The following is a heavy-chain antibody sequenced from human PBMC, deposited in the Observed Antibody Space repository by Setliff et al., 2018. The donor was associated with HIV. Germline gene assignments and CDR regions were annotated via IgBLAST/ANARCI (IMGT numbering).Heavy chain of an antibody. D-gene: IGHD7-27*01. CDR3: ARDPLDGDGPFDY. Sequence: ASVKVSCKASGYTFTTYYMHWVRQAPGQGLEWMAVINPSVGSTNLAQMFQGRVTMTRDTSTSTVYMELRILRSEDTAVYYCARDPLDGDGPFDYWGQGTLVTVSS. V-gene: IGHV1-46*01. J-gene: IGHJ4*02. CDR1: GYTFTTYY. CDR2: INPSVGST.